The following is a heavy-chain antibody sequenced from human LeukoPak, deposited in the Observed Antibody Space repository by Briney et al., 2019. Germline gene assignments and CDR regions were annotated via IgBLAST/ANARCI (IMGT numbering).Heavy chain of an antibody. D-gene: IGHD1-26*01. V-gene: IGHV3-48*01. CDR2: ISAGSSNT. CDR3: ARSAVQANTPFYFDF. J-gene: IGHJ4*02. CDR1: EFIFASYG. Sequence: GGSLRLSCSASEFIFASYGMNWVRQAPGSGLQWVAYISAGSSNTFYADSVKGRFTISRDDADNFLHLQMNSLSAEDTAVYYCARSAVQANTPFYFDFWGQGALVTVSS.